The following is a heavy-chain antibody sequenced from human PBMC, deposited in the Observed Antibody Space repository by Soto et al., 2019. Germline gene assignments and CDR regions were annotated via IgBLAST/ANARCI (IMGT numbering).Heavy chain of an antibody. V-gene: IGHV4-59*01. D-gene: IGHD6-13*01. CDR1: GGSISSYY. J-gene: IGHJ4*02. CDR2: IYYSGST. Sequence: PSETLSLTCTVSGGSISSYYWSWIRQPPGKGLEWIGYIYYSGSTNYNPSLKSRVTISVDTSKNQFSLKLSSVTAAATAEYYCARDRREGSSSWYSRSRPEEYYFDYWGQGTLVTVSS. CDR3: ARDRREGSSSWYSRSRPEEYYFDY.